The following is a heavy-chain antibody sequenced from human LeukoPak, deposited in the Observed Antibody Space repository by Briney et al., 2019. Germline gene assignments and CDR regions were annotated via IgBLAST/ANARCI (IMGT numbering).Heavy chain of an antibody. J-gene: IGHJ4*02. D-gene: IGHD3-10*01. CDR2: ISRNSGSI. V-gene: IGHV3-9*01. CDR1: GFTFSDYA. Sequence: GRSLRLSCAASGFTFSDYAMHWVRQAPGKGLEWVSGISRNSGSIVYADSVKGRFTISRDNAKNSLYLQMSSLRREDTALYYCATDSMSVSGSVSYFDHWGQGTLVSVSS. CDR3: ATDSMSVSGSVSYFDH.